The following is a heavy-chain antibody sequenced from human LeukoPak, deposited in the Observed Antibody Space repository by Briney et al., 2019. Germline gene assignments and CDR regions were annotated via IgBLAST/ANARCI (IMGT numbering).Heavy chain of an antibody. CDR3: ARVFEPYIVVVTAPFDI. D-gene: IGHD2-21*02. J-gene: IGHJ3*02. V-gene: IGHV1-2*02. Sequence: ASVKVSCKASGYTFTGYYMHWVRQAPGQGLEWMGWINPNSGGTNYAQKFQGRVTMTRDTSISTAYMELSRLRSDDTAVYYCARVFEPYIVVVTAPFDIWGQGTMVTVSS. CDR2: INPNSGGT. CDR1: GYTFTGYY.